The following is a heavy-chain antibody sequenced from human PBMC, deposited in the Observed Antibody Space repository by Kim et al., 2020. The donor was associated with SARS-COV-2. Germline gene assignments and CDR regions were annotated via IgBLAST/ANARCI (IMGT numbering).Heavy chain of an antibody. V-gene: IGHV4-39*01. CDR2: IYYSGST. CDR3: ARHKSSSGMDV. CDR1: GGSISSSSYY. J-gene: IGHJ6*02. Sequence: SETLSLTCTVSGGSISSSSYYWGWIRQPPGKGLEWIGSIYYSGSTYYNPSLKSRVTISVDTSKNQFSLKLSSVTAADTAVYYCARHKSSSGMDVWGQGTT.